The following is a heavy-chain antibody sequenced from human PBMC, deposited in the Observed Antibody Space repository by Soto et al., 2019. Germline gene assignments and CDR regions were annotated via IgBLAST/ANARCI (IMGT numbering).Heavy chain of an antibody. V-gene: IGHV1-69*13. J-gene: IGHJ6*02. CDR2: IIPIFGTA. CDR3: ARVFVSGSIPASDYYYYYGMDV. D-gene: IGHD1-26*01. CDR1: GGTFSSYA. Sequence: SVKVSCKASGGTFSSYAISWVRQAPGQGPEWMGGIIPIFGTANYAQKFQGRVTITADESTSTAYMELSSLRSEDTAVYYCARVFVSGSIPASDYYYYYGMDVWGQGTTLTVSS.